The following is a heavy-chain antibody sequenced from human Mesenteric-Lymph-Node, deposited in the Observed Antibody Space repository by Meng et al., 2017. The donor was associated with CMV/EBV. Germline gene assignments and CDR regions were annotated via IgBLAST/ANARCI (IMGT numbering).Heavy chain of an antibody. J-gene: IGHJ4*02. CDR2: IIPIFGTA. Sequence: CKASGGTFSSYAIRWVRQAPGQGLEWVGGIIPIFGTANYAQKFQGRVTITTDESTSTAYMELSSLRSEDTAVYYCARGYSSSWYYFDYWGQGTLVTVSS. CDR3: ARGYSSSWYYFDY. V-gene: IGHV1-69*05. D-gene: IGHD6-13*01. CDR1: GGTFSSYA.